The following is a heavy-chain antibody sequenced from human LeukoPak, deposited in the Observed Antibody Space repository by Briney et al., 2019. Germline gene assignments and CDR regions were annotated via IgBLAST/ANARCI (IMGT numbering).Heavy chain of an antibody. CDR1: GGSISSYH. CDR2: IYNSGST. CDR3: ARHGYGLDRGGYYYSFQD. V-gene: IGHV4-59*08. J-gene: IGHJ1*01. D-gene: IGHD3-22*01. Sequence: SETLSLTCTVSGGSISSYHWSWIRLPPGKGLEWIGYIYNSGSTNYNPSLKSRVTISLDMSKNQFSLKLSSVTAADTAVYYCARHGYGLDRGGYYYSFQDWGQGTLVTVSS.